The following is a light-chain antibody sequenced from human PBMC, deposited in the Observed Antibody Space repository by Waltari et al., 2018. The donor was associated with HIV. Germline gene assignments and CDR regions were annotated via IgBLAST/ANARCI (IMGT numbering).Light chain of an antibody. V-gene: IGKV1-39*01. CDR3: QQSHSIPRP. CDR1: QTISNH. CDR2: HAS. J-gene: IGKJ1*01. Sequence: DIQMTQSPSSLSASIGDRVTITCRASQTISNHLNWYQQKPGQAPKFRLYHASNLQNGVPPRFSGSRSGTDFTLTITRLQPEDFATYDCQQSHSIPRPFGQGTTVEI.